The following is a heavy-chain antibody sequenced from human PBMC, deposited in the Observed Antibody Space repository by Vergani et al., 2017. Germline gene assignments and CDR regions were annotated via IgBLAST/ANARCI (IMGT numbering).Heavy chain of an antibody. Sequence: EVQLVQSGAEVKKPGESLKISCKGSGYSFTSYWIGWVRQMPGKGLEWMGIIYPGDSDTRYSPSFQGQVTISADKSISTAYLQWSSLKASETAMYYCARLRPSNQIRPWFDPWGQGTLVTVSS. J-gene: IGHJ5*02. CDR2: IYPGDSDT. CDR1: GYSFTSYW. CDR3: ARLRPSNQIRPWFDP. V-gene: IGHV5-51*01.